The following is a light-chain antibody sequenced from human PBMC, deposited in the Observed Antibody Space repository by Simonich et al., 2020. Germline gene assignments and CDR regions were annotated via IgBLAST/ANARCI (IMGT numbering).Light chain of an antibody. J-gene: IGKJ1*01. Sequence: DIVMTQSPDSLAVSLGERATINCKSSQSVLYSSNNNNYLAWYQQKPGQPPKLLIYWASTRESGVPDRFSGSGSGTDFTLTISSLQAEDVAVYYCQQYNNWPRGTFGQGTKVEIK. CDR3: QQYNNWPRGT. V-gene: IGKV4-1*01. CDR1: QSVLYSSNNNNY. CDR2: WAS.